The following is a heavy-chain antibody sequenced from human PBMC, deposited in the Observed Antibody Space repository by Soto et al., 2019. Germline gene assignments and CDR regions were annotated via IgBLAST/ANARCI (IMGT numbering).Heavy chain of an antibody. CDR1: GGSISSGDYY. CDR3: ASNSYGYPLYDY. J-gene: IGHJ4*02. CDR2: IYYSGST. V-gene: IGHV4-30-4*01. Sequence: QVQLQESGPGLVKPSQTLSITCTVSGGSISSGDYYWSWIRQPPGKGLEWIGYIYYSGSTYYNPSLKSLVTISVDTSKNQFSLNLSSVTAADTAMYYCASNSYGYPLYDYWGQGTLVTVSS. D-gene: IGHD5-18*01.